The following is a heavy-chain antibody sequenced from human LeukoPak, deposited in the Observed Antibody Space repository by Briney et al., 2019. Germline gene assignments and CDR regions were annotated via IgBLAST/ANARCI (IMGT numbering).Heavy chain of an antibody. Sequence: KDGESLKISCEVSGHRFTNHWIGWVRQMPGKGLEWMGIIYPGDSDTRYSPSFQGQVTISADKSISTAYLQWSSLKASDTAMYYCARSVGNGRVATIEIDYWGQGTLVTVSS. CDR2: IYPGDSDT. J-gene: IGHJ4*02. CDR1: GHRFTNHW. D-gene: IGHD5-12*01. V-gene: IGHV5-51*01. CDR3: ARSVGNGRVATIEIDY.